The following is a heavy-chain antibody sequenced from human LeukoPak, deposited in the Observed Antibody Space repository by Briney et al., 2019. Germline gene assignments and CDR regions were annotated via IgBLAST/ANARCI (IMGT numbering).Heavy chain of an antibody. V-gene: IGHV3-53*01. Sequence: TGGSLRLSCTVSGFTVSSNSMSWVRQAPGKGLEWVSFIYSDNTHYSDSVKGRFTISRDNSKNTLYLQMNSLRAEDTAVYYCAKDSIPIGIAAAGLDYWGQGTLVTVSP. CDR2: IYSDNT. J-gene: IGHJ4*02. CDR3: AKDSIPIGIAAAGLDY. D-gene: IGHD6-13*01. CDR1: GFTVSSNS.